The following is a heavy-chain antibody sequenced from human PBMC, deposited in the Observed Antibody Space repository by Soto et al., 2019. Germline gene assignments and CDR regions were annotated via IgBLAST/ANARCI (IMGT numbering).Heavy chain of an antibody. V-gene: IGHV4-61*02. CDR1: GGSISSGGYY. CDR2: IYATGTT. D-gene: IGHD1-1*01. J-gene: IGHJ5*02. Sequence: SETLSLTCTVSGGSISSGGYYWSWIRKSAGKGLEWIGRIYATGTTDYNPSLKSRVMMSVDTSKKQFSLKLRSVTAADTAVYYCLWDGTGTLRDWFDPWGQGTSVTVSS. CDR3: LWDGTGTLRDWFDP.